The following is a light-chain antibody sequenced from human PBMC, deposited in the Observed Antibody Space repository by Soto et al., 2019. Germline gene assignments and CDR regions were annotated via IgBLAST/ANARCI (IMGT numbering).Light chain of an antibody. CDR3: SLYTNKATPYI. J-gene: IGLJ1*01. V-gene: IGLV2-14*01. CDR2: EVR. Sequence: QSVLTQPASVSGSPGQSITISCTGTSSDIGDYYYVSWYQQHPGKAPKLMMFEVRNRPSGVPYRFSGSKSGYTASLTISGLQAEDEADYYCSLYTNKATPYIFGTGTKVTLL. CDR1: SSDIGDYYY.